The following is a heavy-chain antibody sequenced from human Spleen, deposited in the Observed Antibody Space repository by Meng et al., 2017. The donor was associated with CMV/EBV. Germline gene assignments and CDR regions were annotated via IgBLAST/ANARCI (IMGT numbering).Heavy chain of an antibody. CDR1: GYTFTSYG. V-gene: IGHV1-69*05. J-gene: IGHJ4*02. CDR2: IIPIFGTA. CDR3: ATASLREDIALVPAAIPPPPGH. Sequence: SVKVSCKASGYTFTSYGISWVRQAPGQGLEWMGGIIPIFGTANYAQKFQGRVTITTDESTTTAYTELSNLRSEDTAVYYCATASLREDIALVPAAIPPPPGHWGQGTLVTVSS. D-gene: IGHD2-2*02.